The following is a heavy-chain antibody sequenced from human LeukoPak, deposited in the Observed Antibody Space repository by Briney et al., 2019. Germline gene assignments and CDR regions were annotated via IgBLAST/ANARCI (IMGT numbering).Heavy chain of an antibody. V-gene: IGHV3-23*01. J-gene: IGHJ6*03. D-gene: IGHD3-10*01. CDR3: GRGSRETTMFYCYFMDV. CDR1: GFPFRDYA. CDR2: VSDSGSTT. Sequence: GGSLRLSCTASGFPFRDYAMTWLRQAPGEGLEWVAGVSDSGSTTYSADSVKGRFTISRDDSKNTLYLHMNSLRVDDTAIYYCGRGSRETTMFYCYFMDVWGKGTTVIVSS.